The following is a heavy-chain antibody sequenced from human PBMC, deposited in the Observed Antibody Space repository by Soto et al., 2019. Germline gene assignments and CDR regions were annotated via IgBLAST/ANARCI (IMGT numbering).Heavy chain of an antibody. D-gene: IGHD6-13*01. CDR3: ASHTNSWYYFDH. Sequence: EVQLVQSGAEVKKPGESLKISCKAFRYSFTDYWIGWVRQMPGKGLEWMGFIYPGDSDTRYSPSFQGQVTISADKSISTAYLQWNSRKASDSAIYFCASHTNSWYYFDHWGQGTVVTVSS. CDR1: RYSFTDYW. CDR2: IYPGDSDT. V-gene: IGHV5-51*01. J-gene: IGHJ4*02.